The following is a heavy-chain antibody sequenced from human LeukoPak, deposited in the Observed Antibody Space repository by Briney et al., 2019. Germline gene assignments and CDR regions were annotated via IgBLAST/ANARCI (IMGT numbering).Heavy chain of an antibody. Sequence: ASVKVSCKASGYTFTSYGISWVRQAPGQGLEWMGWISAYNGNTNYAQKLQGRVTMTTDTSTSTAYMELRSLRSDDTAVYYCARDLPDIVATMSYYYYYYMDVWGKGTTVTVSS. J-gene: IGHJ6*03. V-gene: IGHV1-18*01. CDR1: GYTFTSYG. D-gene: IGHD5-12*01. CDR2: ISAYNGNT. CDR3: ARDLPDIVATMSYYYYYYMDV.